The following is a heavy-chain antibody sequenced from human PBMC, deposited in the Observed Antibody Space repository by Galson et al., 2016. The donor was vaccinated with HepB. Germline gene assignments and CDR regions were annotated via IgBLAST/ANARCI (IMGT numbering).Heavy chain of an antibody. Sequence: SLRLSCAASGFTFSSYGMHWVRQAPGKGLDWVAVIWYDGSNKYYAGSVKGRFTISRDNSKNTLYLQMNSLRAEDTAVYYCAKIGSEYGMDVWGKGTTVTVSS. CDR1: GFTFSSYG. D-gene: IGHD3-10*01. J-gene: IGHJ6*04. V-gene: IGHV3-33*06. CDR3: AKIGSEYGMDV. CDR2: IWYDGSNK.